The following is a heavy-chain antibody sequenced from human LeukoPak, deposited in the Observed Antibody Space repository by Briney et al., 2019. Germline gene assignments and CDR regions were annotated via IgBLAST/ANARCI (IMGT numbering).Heavy chain of an antibody. CDR1: GFTFSSYA. J-gene: IGHJ4*02. CDR2: ISYDEIK. V-gene: IGHV3-30*04. CDR3: AKASWYRVTFVTHLDS. D-gene: IGHD2-15*01. Sequence: PGRSLRLSCAASGFTFSSYAMHWVRQAPGKGLEWVAVISYDEIKYYADSVKGRFTISRDNFKNTVYLQMSSLSPEDTAIYYCAKASWYRVTFVTHLDSWGQGTLVTVSS.